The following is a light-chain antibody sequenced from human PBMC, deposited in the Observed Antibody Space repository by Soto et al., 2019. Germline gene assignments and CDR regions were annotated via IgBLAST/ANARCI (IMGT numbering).Light chain of an antibody. J-gene: IGKJ3*01. V-gene: IGKV4-1*01. CDR3: QQYFSAPFT. CDR2: WAS. Sequence: DMVMTQSADSLAVSLGERATINCKSSQSVLYSSINKNYLAWYQQKPGQPPRLLIYWASGRESGVTDRLSGMGSGTDFLLAISSLQAEDVAVYYCQQYFSAPFTFGAGTKVDIK. CDR1: QSVLYSSINKNY.